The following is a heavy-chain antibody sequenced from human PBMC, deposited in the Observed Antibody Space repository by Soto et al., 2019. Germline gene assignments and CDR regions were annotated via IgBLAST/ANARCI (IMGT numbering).Heavy chain of an antibody. CDR1: GFTFSSFA. Sequence: EVQLLESGGDLVQPGGSLRLSCAASGFTFSSFAMSWVRQAPGKGLEWVSRVFGHGGGPDYADSVKGRFTISGDNSKNTLFLQMSSLRVDDTAIYYCAKMRGMEVWDYSLDYWGQGTLVTVSS. J-gene: IGHJ4*02. CDR3: AKMRGMEVWDYSLDY. D-gene: IGHD2-21*01. V-gene: IGHV3-23*01. CDR2: VFGHGGGP.